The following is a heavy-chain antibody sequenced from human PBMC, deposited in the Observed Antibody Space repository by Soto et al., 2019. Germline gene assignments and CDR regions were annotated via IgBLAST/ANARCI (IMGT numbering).Heavy chain of an antibody. V-gene: IGHV4-4*07. CDR1: GASLNSYY. CDR3: AARAPDRGGGFDF. Sequence: QVQLQESGPRLVKPSETLSLNCSVSGASLNSYYWSWIRQAAGKGLEWIGHIYTSGTTSNYISSLKSRVTMSVDTSRNQFSLTLNSVGAADTAVYFCAARAPDRGGGFDFWGQGTFVTVSS. D-gene: IGHD2-15*01. CDR2: IYTSGTTS. J-gene: IGHJ3*01.